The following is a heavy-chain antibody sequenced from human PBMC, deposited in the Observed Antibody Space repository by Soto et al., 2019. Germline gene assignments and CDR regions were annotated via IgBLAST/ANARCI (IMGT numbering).Heavy chain of an antibody. J-gene: IGHJ6*02. CDR1: GYTFTSYD. CDR2: MNPNSGNT. CDR3: ARGCMYSSSWYDFRGYYYGMDV. Sequence: ASVKVSCKAYGYTFTSYDINWVRQATVQGLEWMGWMNPNSGNTGYAQKFQGRVTMTRNTSISTAYMELSSLRSEDTAVYYCARGCMYSSSWYDFRGYYYGMDVWGQGTTVTVSS. V-gene: IGHV1-8*01. D-gene: IGHD6-13*01.